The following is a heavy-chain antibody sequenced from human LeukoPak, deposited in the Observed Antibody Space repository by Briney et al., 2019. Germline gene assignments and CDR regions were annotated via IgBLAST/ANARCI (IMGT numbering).Heavy chain of an antibody. CDR3: ARDPGYCSGGSCLAYDI. Sequence: PSETLSLTCTVSGGSISSSSYYWGWIRQPPGKGLEWIGSIYYSGSTYYNPSLKSRVTISVDTSKNQFSLNLSSVTAADTAVYYCARDPGYCSGGSCLAYDIWGQGTMVTVSS. CDR1: GGSISSSSYY. CDR2: IYYSGST. J-gene: IGHJ3*02. D-gene: IGHD2-15*01. V-gene: IGHV4-39*07.